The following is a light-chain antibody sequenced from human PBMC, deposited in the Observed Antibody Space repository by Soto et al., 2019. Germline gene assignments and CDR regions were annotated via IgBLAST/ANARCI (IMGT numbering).Light chain of an antibody. Sequence: QSVLTQPASVSGSPGQSITISCTGTSSDVGGYNYVSWYQQHPGKVPKLMIYYVSSWTSVVSNRFSGSKSVNTASLTISGRQADYEDYYYCTSYTSSSTQVVFGGGTNLTVL. CDR3: TSYTSSSTQVV. CDR2: YVS. J-gene: IGLJ2*01. V-gene: IGLV2-14*03. CDR1: SSDVGGYNY.